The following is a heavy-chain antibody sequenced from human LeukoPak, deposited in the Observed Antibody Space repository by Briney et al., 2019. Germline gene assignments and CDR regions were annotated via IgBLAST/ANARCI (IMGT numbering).Heavy chain of an antibody. D-gene: IGHD6-13*01. J-gene: IGHJ4*02. V-gene: IGHV4-34*01. CDR3: ATRGAAAGTFEFDY. Sequence: SETLSLTCAVYGGSFSGYYWSWIRQPPGKGLEWIGEINHSGSTNYNPSLKSRVTISVDTSKNQFSLKLSSVTAADTAVYYCATRGAAAGTFEFDYWGQGTLVTVSS. CDR2: INHSGST. CDR1: GGSFSGYY.